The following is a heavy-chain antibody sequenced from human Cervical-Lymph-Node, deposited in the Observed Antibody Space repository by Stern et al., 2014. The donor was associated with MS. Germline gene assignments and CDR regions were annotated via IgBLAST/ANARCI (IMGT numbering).Heavy chain of an antibody. CDR1: GILFSGAS. D-gene: IGHD3-10*01. CDR2: IRSKTNAYTA. J-gene: IGHJ4*02. CDR3: VSDGSGWRN. V-gene: IGHV3-73*01. Sequence: EAQLVESGGGLVQPGGSLKLSCAASGILFSGASMHWVRQPSGKGLEWIGRIRSKTNAYTATYTASVKGRFTISRDDSKDTTYLQMNSLKTEDTAVYYCVSDGSGWRNWGQGTLVTVSS.